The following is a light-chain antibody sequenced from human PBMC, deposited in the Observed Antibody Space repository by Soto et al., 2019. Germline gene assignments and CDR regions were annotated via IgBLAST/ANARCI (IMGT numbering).Light chain of an antibody. J-gene: IGKJ5*01. CDR2: GVS. Sequence: EIVLTQSPGTLSLSPGERATLSCRASQCVSSSYLAWYQQKPGQAPRLLIYGVSSRATGIPDRFSGSGSGTDFTLTISRLEPEDFAVYYCQHYVNSPPITFGQGTLLEIK. CDR3: QHYVNSPPIT. CDR1: QCVSSSY. V-gene: IGKV3-20*01.